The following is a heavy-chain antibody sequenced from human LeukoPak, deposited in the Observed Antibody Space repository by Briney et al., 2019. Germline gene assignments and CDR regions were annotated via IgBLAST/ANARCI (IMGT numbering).Heavy chain of an antibody. V-gene: IGHV3-30-3*01. J-gene: IGHJ4*02. CDR3: ARDSYYDFWSGYCYYFDY. CDR2: ISYDGSNK. Sequence: GGSLRLSCAASGFTFSSYAMHWVRQAPGKGLEWVAVISYDGSNKYYADSVKGRFTISRDNSKNTLYLQMNSLRAEDTAVYYCARDSYYDFWSGYCYYFDYWGQGTLVTVSS. CDR1: GFTFSSYA. D-gene: IGHD3-3*01.